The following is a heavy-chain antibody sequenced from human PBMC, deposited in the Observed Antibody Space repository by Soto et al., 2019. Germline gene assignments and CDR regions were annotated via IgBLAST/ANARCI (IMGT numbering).Heavy chain of an antibody. Sequence: PGGSLRLSCAAPGFTFSSYAMSWVRQAPGKGLEWVSAISGSGGSTYYADSVKGRFTISRDNSKNTLYLQMNSLRAEDTAVYYCAKPPINYDSSGYFFDYWGQGTLVTVSS. CDR1: GFTFSSYA. CDR2: ISGSGGST. CDR3: AKPPINYDSSGYFFDY. D-gene: IGHD3-22*01. J-gene: IGHJ4*02. V-gene: IGHV3-23*01.